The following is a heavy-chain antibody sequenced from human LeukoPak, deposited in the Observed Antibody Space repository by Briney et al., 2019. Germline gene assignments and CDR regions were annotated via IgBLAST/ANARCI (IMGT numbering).Heavy chain of an antibody. CDR1: GFTVSNKY. Sequence: GGSLRLSCAASGFTVSNKYMTWVRQAPGKGLEWVSLIYSDGRTYYADSVKGRCTISRDNSKNTLYLQMNSLRVEDTAVYYCARDGWRYFDYWGQGTLVTVSS. CDR3: ARDGWRYFDY. CDR2: IYSDGRT. J-gene: IGHJ4*02. V-gene: IGHV3-53*01. D-gene: IGHD2-15*01.